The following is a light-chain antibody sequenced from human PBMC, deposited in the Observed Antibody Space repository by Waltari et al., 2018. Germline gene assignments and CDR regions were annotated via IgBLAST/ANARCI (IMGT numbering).Light chain of an antibody. CDR3: CSYAGGYTGV. V-gene: IGLV2-23*02. Sequence: QSPLTQPAPGSGSPGQSLTIPLTGTRSAAGSYNLASWYQQYPGKVPKLLIYEVSKRPSGVSDRFSGSKSGNTASLTISGLQAEDEADYYCCSYAGGYTGVFGTGTKVTVL. J-gene: IGLJ1*01. CDR2: EVS. CDR1: RSAAGSYNL.